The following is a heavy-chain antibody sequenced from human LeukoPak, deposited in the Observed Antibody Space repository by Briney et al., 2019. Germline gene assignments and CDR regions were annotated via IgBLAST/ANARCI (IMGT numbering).Heavy chain of an antibody. D-gene: IGHD6-13*01. J-gene: IGHJ4*02. CDR1: GFTFSSYA. V-gene: IGHV3-23*01. Sequence: GGSLRLSCAASGFTFSSYAMSWVRQAPGKGLEWVSAISGSGGSTYYADSVKGRFTISRDNSKNTLYLQMNSLRAKDTAVYYCAKDRSSSWNHFDYWGQGTLVTVSS. CDR2: ISGSGGST. CDR3: AKDRSSSWNHFDY.